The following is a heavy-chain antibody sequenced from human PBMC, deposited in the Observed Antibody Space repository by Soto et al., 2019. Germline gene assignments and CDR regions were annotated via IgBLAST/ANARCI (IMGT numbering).Heavy chain of an antibody. CDR2: ISYDGSNK. CDR1: GFTFSSYG. D-gene: IGHD1-26*01. J-gene: IGHJ4*02. CDR3: ARRDGWELLNLIDY. Sequence: QVQLVESGGGVVQPGRSLRLSCAASGFTFSSYGMHWVRQAPGKGLGWVAVISYDGSNKYYADSVKGRFTISRDNSKNTLYLQMNSLRAEDTAVYYCARRDGWELLNLIDYWGQGTLVTVSS. V-gene: IGHV3-30*03.